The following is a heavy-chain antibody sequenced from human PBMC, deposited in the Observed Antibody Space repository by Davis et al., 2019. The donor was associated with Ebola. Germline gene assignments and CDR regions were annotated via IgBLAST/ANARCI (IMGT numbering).Heavy chain of an antibody. D-gene: IGHD4-17*01. CDR2: IYHSGST. Sequence: MPSETLSLTCTVSGYSISSGYYWGWIRQPPGKGLEWIGSIYHSGSTYYNPSLKSRVTISVDTSKNQFSLKLSSVTAADTAVYYCARGDYAGSSFDYWGQGTLVTVSS. V-gene: IGHV4-38-2*02. J-gene: IGHJ4*02. CDR1: GYSISSGYY. CDR3: ARGDYAGSSFDY.